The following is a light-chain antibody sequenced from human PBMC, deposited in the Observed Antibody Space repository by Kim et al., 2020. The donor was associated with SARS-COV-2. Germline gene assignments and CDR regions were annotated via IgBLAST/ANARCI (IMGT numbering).Light chain of an antibody. CDR2: DVS. CDR1: SGDVGGDSY. CDR3: CSYAGSYTLV. V-gene: IGLV2-11*01. Sequence: GRSVTISCTGTSGDVGGDSYVSWYQQHPGKAPKLLIYDVSKRPSGVPDRFSGSKSGNTASLTISGLQAEDEADYYCCSYAGSYTLVFGGGTKLTVL. J-gene: IGLJ3*02.